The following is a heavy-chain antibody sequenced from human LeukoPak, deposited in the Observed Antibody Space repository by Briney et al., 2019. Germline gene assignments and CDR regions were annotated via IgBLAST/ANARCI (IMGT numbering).Heavy chain of an antibody. CDR3: ARLLPPGPDY. D-gene: IGHD2-15*01. V-gene: IGHV3-48*01. CDR1: GFTFSSYS. CDR2: ISSSSSTI. J-gene: IGHJ4*02. Sequence: GGSLRLSCAASGFTFSSYSMNWVRQAPGKGLEWVSYISSSSSTIYYADSVKGRFTISRDNAKNSLYLQMNSLRAEDTAVYYCARLLPPGPDYWGQGTLVTVSS.